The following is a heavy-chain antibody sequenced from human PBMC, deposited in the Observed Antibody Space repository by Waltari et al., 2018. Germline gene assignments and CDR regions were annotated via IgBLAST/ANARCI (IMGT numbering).Heavy chain of an antibody. J-gene: IGHJ4*02. Sequence: EVQLVESGGGLVQPGGSLRLSCAASGFTFSSYSMNWVRQAPGKGLEWVSYISSSSTIYYADSVKGRFTISRDNAKNSLYLQMNSLRAEDTAVYYCAKNIGFDYWGQGTLVTVSS. CDR2: ISSSSTI. V-gene: IGHV3-48*04. CDR3: AKNIGFDY. CDR1: GFTFSSYS. D-gene: IGHD3-16*02.